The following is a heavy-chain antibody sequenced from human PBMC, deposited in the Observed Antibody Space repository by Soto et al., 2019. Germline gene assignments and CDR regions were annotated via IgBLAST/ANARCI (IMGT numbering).Heavy chain of an antibody. J-gene: IGHJ4*02. V-gene: IGHV3-30-3*01. CDR2: ISKDGNSK. D-gene: IGHD3-10*01. Sequence: PMGSLRLSCASSVFTFSNYAIHCVRHAPGKWLEWVTIISKDGNSKHYADSVKGRFTISRDNSKNTLFLQMNSLRPEDTAVYYCARDPKGSYCYIEYWGQGTPVTVS. CDR1: VFTFSNYA. CDR3: ARDPKGSYCYIEY.